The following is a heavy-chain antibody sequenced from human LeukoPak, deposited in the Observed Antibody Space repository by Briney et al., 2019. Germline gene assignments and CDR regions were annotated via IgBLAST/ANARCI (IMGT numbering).Heavy chain of an antibody. CDR3: ARDTSFCPGDY. J-gene: IGHJ4*02. V-gene: IGHV3-7*01. D-gene: IGHD2-2*01. Sequence: GGSLRLSCAASGFTFSSYWMTWVRQAPGKGLEWVANIKKDGSIKAYVDSVKGRFTISRDNAKNSLYLQMNSLTTEDTAIYYCARDTSFCPGDYWGQGTLVTVSS. CDR2: IKKDGSIK. CDR1: GFTFSSYW.